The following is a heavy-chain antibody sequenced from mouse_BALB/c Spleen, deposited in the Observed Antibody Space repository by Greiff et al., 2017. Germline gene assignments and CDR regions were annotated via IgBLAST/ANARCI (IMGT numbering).Heavy chain of an antibody. CDR1: GFTFSSYT. CDR2: ISNGGGST. Sequence: EVKLMESGGGLVQPGGSLKLSCAASGFTFSSYTMSWVRQTPEKRLEWVAYISNGGGSTYYPDTVKGRFTISRDNAKNTLYLQMSSLKSEDTAMYYCARHEDYYGSSGFAYWGQGTLVTVSA. J-gene: IGHJ3*01. D-gene: IGHD1-1*01. CDR3: ARHEDYYGSSGFAY. V-gene: IGHV5-12-2*01.